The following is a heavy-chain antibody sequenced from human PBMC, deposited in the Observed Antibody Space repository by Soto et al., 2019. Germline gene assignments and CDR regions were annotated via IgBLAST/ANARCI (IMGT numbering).Heavy chain of an antibody. CDR3: ARGPRYCSSTSCFSGVTWFDP. D-gene: IGHD2-2*01. CDR1: GYTFTSYG. Sequence: GASVKVSCKASGYTFTSYGISWLRQAPGQGLEWMGWISSYNGNTNCAQKVQGRVTMTTDTSTSTTYMELRSLRSDDTAVYYCARGPRYCSSTSCFSGVTWFDPWGQGTLVTVSS. V-gene: IGHV1-18*04. J-gene: IGHJ5*02. CDR2: ISSYNGNT.